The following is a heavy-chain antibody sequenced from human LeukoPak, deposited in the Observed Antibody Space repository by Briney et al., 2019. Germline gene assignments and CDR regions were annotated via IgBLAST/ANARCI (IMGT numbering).Heavy chain of an antibody. CDR1: GGSISSSSYY. D-gene: IGHD4-23*01. Sequence: SETLSLTCTVSGGSISSSSYYWGWIRQPPGKGLEWIGSIYYSGSTYYNPSLESRVTISVDTSKNQFSLKLSSETAADTAVYYCASTLNLRWPTRGDYWGQGTLVSVSS. J-gene: IGHJ4*02. CDR2: IYYSGST. CDR3: ASTLNLRWPTRGDY. V-gene: IGHV4-39*01.